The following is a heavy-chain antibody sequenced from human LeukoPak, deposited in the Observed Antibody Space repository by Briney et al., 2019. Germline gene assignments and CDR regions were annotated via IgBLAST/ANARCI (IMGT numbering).Heavy chain of an antibody. J-gene: IGHJ4*02. Sequence: PGGSLRLSCAASGLTFSSYGMHWVRQAPGKGLEWVAVISYDGSNKYYADSVKGRFTISRVNSKNTLYLQMNSLRAEDTAVYYCARDSYVGAPDSDFDYWGQGTLVTVSS. CDR3: ARDSYVGAPDSDFDY. CDR2: ISYDGSNK. CDR1: GLTFSSYG. D-gene: IGHD1-26*01. V-gene: IGHV3-30*03.